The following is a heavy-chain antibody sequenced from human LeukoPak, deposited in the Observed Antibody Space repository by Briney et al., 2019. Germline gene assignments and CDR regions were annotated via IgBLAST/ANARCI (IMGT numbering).Heavy chain of an antibody. V-gene: IGHV4-30-4*08. D-gene: IGHD3-10*01. J-gene: IGHJ4*02. CDR2: IYYSGST. Sequence: PSETLSLTCTDSGGSISSGDYYWSWIRQPPGKGLEWIGYIYYSGSTYYNPSLKSRVTISVDTSKNQFSLKLSSVTAADTAVYYCARGWTMVRGVPSLDYWGQGTLVTVSS. CDR3: ARGWTMVRGVPSLDY. CDR1: GGSISSGDYY.